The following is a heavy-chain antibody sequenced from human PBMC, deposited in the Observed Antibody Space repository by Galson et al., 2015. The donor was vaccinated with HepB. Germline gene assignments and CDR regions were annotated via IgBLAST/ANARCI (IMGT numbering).Heavy chain of an antibody. CDR3: AGSYCGGDCYYLTFDY. CDR1: GYTFTSYG. D-gene: IGHD2-21*02. CDR2: ISAYNGNT. J-gene: IGHJ4*02. V-gene: IGHV1-18*04. Sequence: SVKVSCKASGYTFTSYGISWVRQAPGQGLEWMGWISAYNGNTNYAQKLQGRVTMTTDTSTSTAYMELRSLRSDDTAVYYCAGSYCGGDCYYLTFDYWGQGTLVTVSS.